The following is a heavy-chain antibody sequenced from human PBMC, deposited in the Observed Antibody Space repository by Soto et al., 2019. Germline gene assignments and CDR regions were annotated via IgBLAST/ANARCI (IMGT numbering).Heavy chain of an antibody. CDR2: INPNSGDT. CDR1: GYTFTGYY. CDR3: AKGGAIVAAGTRVYLYNAMDV. V-gene: IGHV1-2*02. J-gene: IGHJ6*02. D-gene: IGHD1-26*01. Sequence: QVQLVQSGTEVKRPGDSVKVSCKASGYTFTGYYVHWVRQAPGQGLERMGWINPNSGDTYLAQRFQGRFTMKRDTALGTSYLDLRGLAPDDTAEYYCAKGGAIVAAGTRVYLYNAMDVWGQGTTVTVSS.